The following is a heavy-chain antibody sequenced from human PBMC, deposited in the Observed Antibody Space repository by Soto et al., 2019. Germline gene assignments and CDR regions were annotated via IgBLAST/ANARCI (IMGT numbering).Heavy chain of an antibody. J-gene: IGHJ5*02. CDR1: GYTFTSYG. Sequence: GASVKVSCKASGYTFTSYGICWVRQAPGQGLEWMGWISAYNGNTNYAQKLQGRVTMTTDTSTSTAYMELRSLRSDDTAVYYCARDQNVVVVAAQIRFDPWGQGTLVTVSS. CDR2: ISAYNGNT. V-gene: IGHV1-18*01. CDR3: ARDQNVVVVAAQIRFDP. D-gene: IGHD2-15*01.